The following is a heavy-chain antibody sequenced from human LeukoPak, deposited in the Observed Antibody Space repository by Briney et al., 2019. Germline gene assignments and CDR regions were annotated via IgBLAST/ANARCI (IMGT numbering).Heavy chain of an antibody. D-gene: IGHD5-18*01. CDR2: TYYRSKWSN. Sequence: SQTLSLTCAISGDSVSSSSAAWNWIRQSPSRGLERLGRTYYRSKWSNDYALSVKSRITINSDTSKNQFSLQLDFVTPEDTAVYYCARDPAGYSYAFYYMDVWGKGTPVTVSS. CDR3: ARDPAGYSYAFYYMDV. V-gene: IGHV6-1*01. CDR1: GDSVSSSSAA. J-gene: IGHJ6*03.